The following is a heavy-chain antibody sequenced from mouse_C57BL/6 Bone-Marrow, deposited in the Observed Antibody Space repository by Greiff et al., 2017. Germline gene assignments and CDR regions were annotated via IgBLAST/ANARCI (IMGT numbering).Heavy chain of an antibody. CDR3: TTFGTTVPQAWFAY. V-gene: IGHV14-4*01. Sequence: EVQRVESGAELVRPGASVKLSCTASGFNITDDYMHWVKQRPEQGLAWIGWIDPENGDTEYASKFQGKATITADTSSNTAYLQLSSLTSEDTAVYYCTTFGTTVPQAWFAYWGQGTLVTVSA. CDR2: IDPENGDT. D-gene: IGHD1-1*01. CDR1: GFNITDDY. J-gene: IGHJ3*01.